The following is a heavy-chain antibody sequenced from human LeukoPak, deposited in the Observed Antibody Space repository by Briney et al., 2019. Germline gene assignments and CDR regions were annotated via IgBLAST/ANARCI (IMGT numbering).Heavy chain of an antibody. CDR3: ARDAAYYYDSSGYRRFDY. V-gene: IGHV4-39*02. D-gene: IGHD3-22*01. CDR2: IYYSGST. Sequence: SETLSLTCTVSGGSISSSSYYWGWIRQPPGKGLEWIGSIYYSGSTYYNPPLKSRVTISVDTSKNQFSLRLSSVTAADTAVYYCARDAAYYYDSSGYRRFDYWGQGTLVTVSS. CDR1: GGSISSSSYY. J-gene: IGHJ4*02.